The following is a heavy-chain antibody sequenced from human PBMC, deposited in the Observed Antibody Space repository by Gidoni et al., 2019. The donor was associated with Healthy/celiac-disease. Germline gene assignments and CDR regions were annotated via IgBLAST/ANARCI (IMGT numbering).Heavy chain of an antibody. CDR3: AKDRALEGSYFDY. CDR2: ISNSGDST. J-gene: IGHJ4*02. V-gene: IGHV3-23*01. Sequence: EVHLLESGGGLVQPGGSLRLSCAATGFPFSNYAISWVRQAPGKGLECISGISNSGDSTYYAASVKGRFTISRDNFKNMQYLEMNTLRADDTAIYYCAKDRALEGSYFDYWGQGTLVTVSS. CDR1: GFPFSNYA.